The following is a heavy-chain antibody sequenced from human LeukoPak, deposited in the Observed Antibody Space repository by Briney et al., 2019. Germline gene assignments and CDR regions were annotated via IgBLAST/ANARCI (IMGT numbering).Heavy chain of an antibody. CDR2: IDPSDSYT. Sequence: GESLKISCKGSGFLFTSYWISWVRQMPGKGLAWMGRIDPSDSYTNYSPSFQGHVTISADKSISTAYLQWSSLKASDTAMYYCARNYYYYGMDVWGKGTTVTVSS. J-gene: IGHJ6*04. V-gene: IGHV5-10-1*01. CDR3: ARNYYYYGMDV. CDR1: GFLFTSYW.